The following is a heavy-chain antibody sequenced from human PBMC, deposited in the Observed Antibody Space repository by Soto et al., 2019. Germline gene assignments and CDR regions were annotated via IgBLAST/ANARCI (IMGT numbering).Heavy chain of an antibody. CDR1: GDSISSSSYY. J-gene: IGHJ4*02. Sequence: SETLSLTCTVSGDSISSSSYYWGWIRQPPGKGLEWIGNIYYSGSTYYNPSLKSRVAISVDTSKNQFSLKLSSVTAADTALYYCARDRRIVVPSLDYWGQGTLVTVSS. V-gene: IGHV4-39*01. CDR3: ARDRRIVVPSLDY. CDR2: IYYSGST. D-gene: IGHD2-15*01.